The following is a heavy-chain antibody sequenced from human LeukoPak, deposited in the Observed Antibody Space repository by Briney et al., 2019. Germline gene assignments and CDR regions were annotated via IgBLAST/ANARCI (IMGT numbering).Heavy chain of an antibody. CDR3: ARDIVVVTAILDY. CDR2: IKQDGSEK. V-gene: IGHV3-7*01. Sequence: GGSLRLSCAASGFTFNDYWMSWVRQAPGKGLEWVANIKQDGSEKYYVDSVKSRFTISRDNAKNSLYLQMNSLRAEDTAAYYCARDIVVVTAILDYWGQGTLVTVSS. CDR1: GFTFNDYW. J-gene: IGHJ4*02. D-gene: IGHD2-21*02.